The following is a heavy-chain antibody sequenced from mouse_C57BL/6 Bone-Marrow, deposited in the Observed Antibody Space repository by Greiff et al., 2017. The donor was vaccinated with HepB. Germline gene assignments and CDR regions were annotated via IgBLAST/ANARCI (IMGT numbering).Heavy chain of an antibody. CDR1: GFNIKDDY. CDR2: IDPENGDT. V-gene: IGHV14-4*01. J-gene: IGHJ3*01. Sequence: VQLQQSGAELVRPGASVKLSCTASGFNIKDDYMHWVKQRPEQGLEWIGWIDPENGDTEYASKFQGKATITADTSSNTAYLQLSSLTSEDTAVYYCTHSGSRGFAYWGQGTLVTVSA. CDR3: THSGSRGFAY. D-gene: IGHD1-1*01.